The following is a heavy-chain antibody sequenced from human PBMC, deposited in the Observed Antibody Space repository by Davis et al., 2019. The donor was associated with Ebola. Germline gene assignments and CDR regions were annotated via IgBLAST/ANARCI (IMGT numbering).Heavy chain of an antibody. D-gene: IGHD6-13*01. CDR3: ARSGYSSSWEDY. V-gene: IGHV3-30-3*01. CDR1: GFIFSSYA. Sequence: GSLRLSCAASGFIFSSYAMHWVRQAPGKGLEWVAVISYDGSNKYYADSVKGRFTISRDNSKNTLYLQMNSLRAEDTAVYYCARSGYSSSWEDYWGQGTLVTVSS. J-gene: IGHJ4*02. CDR2: ISYDGSNK.